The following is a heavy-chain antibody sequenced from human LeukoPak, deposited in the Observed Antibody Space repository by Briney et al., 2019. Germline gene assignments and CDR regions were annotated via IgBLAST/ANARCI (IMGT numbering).Heavy chain of an antibody. V-gene: IGHV1-8*01. CDR2: MNPNSGNT. J-gene: IGHJ5*02. CDR1: GYTFTSYD. Sequence: ASLKLSCTASGYTFTSYDINWVRQATGQGLEWMGWMNPNSGNTGYAQKFQGRVTMTRNTSISTAYMQLSSLRSEDTAVYYCAREHYDTLTGSLDPWGQGTLVTVSS. CDR3: AREHYDTLTGSLDP. D-gene: IGHD3-9*01.